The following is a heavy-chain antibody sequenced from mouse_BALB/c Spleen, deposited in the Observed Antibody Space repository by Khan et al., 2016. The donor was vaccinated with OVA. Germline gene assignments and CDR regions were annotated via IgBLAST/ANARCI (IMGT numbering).Heavy chain of an antibody. CDR1: GYIFTNYG. CDR2: INTYTGEP. CDR3: ARRHWYFDV. V-gene: IGHV9-3-1*01. J-gene: IGHJ1*01. Sequence: QIQLVQSGPELKKPGETVKISCKASGYIFTNYGMNWVKQAPGKGLKWMGWINTYTGEPTYADDFKGRFAFSLETSASTAYLQINNLKNEDTATYFWARRHWYFDVWGEGTTVTVSS.